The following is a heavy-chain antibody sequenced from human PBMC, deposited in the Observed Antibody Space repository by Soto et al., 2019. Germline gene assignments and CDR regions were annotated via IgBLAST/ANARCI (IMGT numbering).Heavy chain of an antibody. CDR1: GGTFSSYT. Sequence: GASVKVSCKASGGTFSSYTISWVRQAPGQGLEWMGRIIPILGIANYAQKFQGRVTITADKSTSTAYMELSSLRSEDTAVYYCARGLARRLVSLESYYYMDVWGKGTTVTVSS. D-gene: IGHD6-6*01. J-gene: IGHJ6*03. CDR2: IIPILGIA. CDR3: ARGLARRLVSLESYYYMDV. V-gene: IGHV1-69*02.